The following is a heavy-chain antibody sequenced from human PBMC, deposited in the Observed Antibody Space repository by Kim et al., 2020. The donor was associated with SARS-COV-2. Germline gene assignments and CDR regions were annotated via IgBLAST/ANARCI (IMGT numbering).Heavy chain of an antibody. V-gene: IGHV3-30*07. J-gene: IGHJ4*02. CDR3: AREMHDYGDYVSFDY. Sequence: DSVKGRFTISRDNSKNTLYLQMNSLRAEDTAVYYCAREMHDYGDYVSFDYWGQGTLVTVSS. D-gene: IGHD4-17*01.